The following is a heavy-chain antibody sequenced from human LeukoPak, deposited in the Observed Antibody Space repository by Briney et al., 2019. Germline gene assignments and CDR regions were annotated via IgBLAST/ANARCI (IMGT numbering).Heavy chain of an antibody. J-gene: IGHJ4*02. CDR1: GFTFGGYT. V-gene: IGHV3-21*01. Sequence: PGGSLRLSCAASGFTFGGYTMSWVRQAPGKGLQWVSTITSGGDYMYYADPVKGRFTISRDDSKNSLYLHMNSLRAEDTAVYYCARVSIFGVVIANDYWGLGTVVTVSS. CDR2: ITSGGDYM. D-gene: IGHD3-16*02. CDR3: ARVSIFGVVIANDY.